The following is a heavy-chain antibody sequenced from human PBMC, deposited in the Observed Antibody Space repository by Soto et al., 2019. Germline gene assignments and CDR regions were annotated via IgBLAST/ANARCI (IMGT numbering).Heavy chain of an antibody. Sequence: XETLSLPFAVSGYSISSGHSGGWIRQPPGKGLEWIGSIFHTGSTYYNPSLKSRVTLSVDTSKNQFSLKLSSVTAADTAVYFCATLPRLEGMDVWGQGTTVTVSS. D-gene: IGHD6-25*01. CDR3: ATLPRLEGMDV. CDR1: GYSISSGHS. CDR2: IFHTGST. J-gene: IGHJ6*02. V-gene: IGHV4-38-2*01.